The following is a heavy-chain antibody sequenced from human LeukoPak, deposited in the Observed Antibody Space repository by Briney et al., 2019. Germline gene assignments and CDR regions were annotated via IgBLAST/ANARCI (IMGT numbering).Heavy chain of an antibody. J-gene: IGHJ4*02. Sequence: PSETLSLTCTVSGGSISSGGYYWSWLRQHPGKGLEWIGYIYYSGSTYYNPSLKSRVTISVDTSKNQFSLKLSSVTAADTAVYYCARAASGDCFDYWGQGTLVTVSS. CDR3: ARAASGDCFDY. D-gene: IGHD7-27*01. CDR2: IYYSGST. CDR1: GGSISSGGYY. V-gene: IGHV4-31*03.